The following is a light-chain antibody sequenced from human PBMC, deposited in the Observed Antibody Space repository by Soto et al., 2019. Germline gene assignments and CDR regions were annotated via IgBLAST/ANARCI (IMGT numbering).Light chain of an antibody. V-gene: IGLV3-21*02. CDR3: QVWDSRSDHWV. J-gene: IGLJ3*02. Sequence: SYELTQPPSVSVGPGQTARITCGGDNIGSKSVHWYQQKPGQAPVLVVYYNSDRPSGIPERFSGSNSGNTATLTISRVEAGDEADYYCQVWDSRSDHWVFGGGTKLTVL. CDR2: YNS. CDR1: NIGSKS.